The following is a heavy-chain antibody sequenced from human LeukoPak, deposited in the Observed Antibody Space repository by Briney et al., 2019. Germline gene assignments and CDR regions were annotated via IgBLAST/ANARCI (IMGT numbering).Heavy chain of an antibody. Sequence: MSSETLSLTCTVSGGSISSYYWSWIRQPPGKGLEWIGYIYYSGSTNYNPSLKSRVTISVDTSKNQFSLKLSSVTAADTAVYFCARHPLVYYGMDVWGQGTTVTVSS. J-gene: IGHJ6*02. V-gene: IGHV4-59*01. CDR2: IYYSGST. CDR1: GGSISSYY. CDR3: ARHPLVYYGMDV. D-gene: IGHD3-10*01.